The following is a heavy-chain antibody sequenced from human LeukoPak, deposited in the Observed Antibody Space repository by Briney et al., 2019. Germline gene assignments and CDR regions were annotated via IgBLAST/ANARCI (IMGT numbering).Heavy chain of an antibody. Sequence: ASVKVSCKAFGYTFTTYDIDWVRQATGQGLEWMGWVNPSSGVTRYAQKFQGRVTMTRNTSISTAYMELSSLRSEDTAVYYCAKNYDFLTGYASWGQGTLVAVSS. CDR1: GYTFTTYD. J-gene: IGHJ4*02. D-gene: IGHD3-9*01. CDR2: VNPSSGVT. V-gene: IGHV1-8*01. CDR3: AKNYDFLTGYAS.